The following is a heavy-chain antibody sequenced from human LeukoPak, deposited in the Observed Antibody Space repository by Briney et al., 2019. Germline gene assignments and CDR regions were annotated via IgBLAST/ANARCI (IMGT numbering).Heavy chain of an antibody. CDR2: MATSGST. D-gene: IGHD3-22*01. J-gene: IGHJ4*02. CDR1: GGCISSYY. V-gene: IGHV4-4*07. Sequence: SETLSLTCTIAGGCISSYYWSWIRQPGRPGVEWIGRMATSGSTNYNPSLTSRVTMSVDKSKNQFSLNLNSVTAADTAVYFCARVNSSGSFHDYWGQGARVTVSS. CDR3: ARVNSSGSFHDY.